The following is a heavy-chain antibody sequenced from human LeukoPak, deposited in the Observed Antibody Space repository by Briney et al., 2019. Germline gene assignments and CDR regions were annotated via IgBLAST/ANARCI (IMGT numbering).Heavy chain of an antibody. CDR3: ARDAGYWGSGVCYTFGDY. D-gene: IGHD2-8*01. CDR2: IYHSGST. V-gene: IGHV4-38-2*02. J-gene: IGHJ4*02. CDR1: GVSISAGYY. Sequence: PSETLSLTCAVSGVSISAGYYYAWIRQPPGKGLEWIGNIYHSGSTYYNPSLKSRVSISLDTSKNQFSLKVNSVTAADTAVYYCARDAGYWGSGVCYTFGDYWGQGILVTVSS.